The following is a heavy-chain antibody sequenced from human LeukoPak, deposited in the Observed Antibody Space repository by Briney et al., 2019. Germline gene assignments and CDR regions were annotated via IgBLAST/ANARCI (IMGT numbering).Heavy chain of an antibody. V-gene: IGHV4-4*07. D-gene: IGHD3-9*01. CDR3: ARVQTYYDILTGIPTNNWFDP. CDR2: IYTSGST. CDR1: GGSISSYY. Sequence: PSETLSLTCTVSGGSISSYYWSWIRQPAGKGLEWIGRIYTSGSTNYNPSLKSRVTMSVDTSKNQFSLKLSSVTAADTAVYYCARVQTYYDILTGIPTNNWFDPWGQGSLVTVCS. J-gene: IGHJ5*02.